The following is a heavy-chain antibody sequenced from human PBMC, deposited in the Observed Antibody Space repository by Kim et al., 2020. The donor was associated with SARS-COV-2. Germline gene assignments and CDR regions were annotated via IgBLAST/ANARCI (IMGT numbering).Heavy chain of an antibody. V-gene: IGHV4-61*02. CDR1: GGSISSGSYY. CDR3: ASRGIAAAGYDAFDI. D-gene: IGHD6-13*01. Sequence: SETLSLTCTVSGGSISSGSYYWSWIRQPAGKGLEWIGRIYTSGSTNYNPSLKSRVTISVDTSKNQFSLKLSSVTAADTAVYYCASRGIAAAGYDAFDIWGQGTMVTVSS. CDR2: IYTSGST. J-gene: IGHJ3*02.